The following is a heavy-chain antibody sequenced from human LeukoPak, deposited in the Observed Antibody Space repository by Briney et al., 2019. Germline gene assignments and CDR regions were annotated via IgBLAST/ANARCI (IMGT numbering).Heavy chain of an antibody. CDR1: GGSFSDYY. Sequence: SETLSLTCAVYGGSFSDYYWSWIRQPPGEGLEWIGEINHSGSTNYKSSLKSRVTMSVDTSKNQFSLKLNSVTAADTAVYYCARQLAVAAYFDYWGQGVLVTVSS. CDR3: ARQLAVAAYFDY. CDR2: INHSGST. V-gene: IGHV4-34*01. J-gene: IGHJ4*02. D-gene: IGHD6-19*01.